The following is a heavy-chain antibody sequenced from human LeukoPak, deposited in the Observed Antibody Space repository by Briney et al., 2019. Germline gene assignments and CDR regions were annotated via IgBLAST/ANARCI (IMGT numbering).Heavy chain of an antibody. V-gene: IGHV3-7*01. CDR2: IKQDGSEK. J-gene: IGHJ4*02. D-gene: IGHD3-22*01. Sequence: GGSLRLSCAASGFTFSSYWMSWVRQAPGKGLEWVANIKQDGSEKYYVDSVKGRFTISRDNAKNSLYLQMNSLRAEDTAVYYCARVTYYYDSSGYYGDYWCQGTLVTVSS. CDR1: GFTFSSYW. CDR3: ARVTYYYDSSGYYGDY.